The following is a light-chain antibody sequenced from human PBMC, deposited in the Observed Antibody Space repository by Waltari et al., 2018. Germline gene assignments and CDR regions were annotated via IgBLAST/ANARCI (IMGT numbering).Light chain of an antibody. Sequence: DIVLTQSPATLSVSPGERATLSCRASQSVNTDLAWYQHKPGQGPRLRIYDASNRAAGIPARFSGSGSGTDFTLTISSLEPEDFGIYYCQQRSYLITFGQGTRLEIK. CDR3: QQRSYLIT. V-gene: IGKV3-11*01. J-gene: IGKJ5*01. CDR2: DAS. CDR1: QSVNTD.